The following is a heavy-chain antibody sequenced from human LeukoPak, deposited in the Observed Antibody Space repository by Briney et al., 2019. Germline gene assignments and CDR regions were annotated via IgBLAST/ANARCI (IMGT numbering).Heavy chain of an antibody. V-gene: IGHV3-30*03. CDR1: GFTFSSYA. D-gene: IGHD6-19*01. Sequence: PGGSLRLSCAASGFTFSSYAMSWVRQAPGKGLEWVAVISYDGSNKYYADSVKGRFTISRDNSKNTLYLQMNSLRAEDTAVYYCAAGYSSGWRPLNYWGQGTLVTVSS. CDR2: ISYDGSNK. CDR3: AAGYSSGWRPLNY. J-gene: IGHJ4*02.